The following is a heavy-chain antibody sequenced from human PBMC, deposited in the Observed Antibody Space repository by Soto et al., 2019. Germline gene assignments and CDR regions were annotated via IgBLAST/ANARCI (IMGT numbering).Heavy chain of an antibody. CDR2: ISAHNGNT. D-gene: IGHD4-4*01. CDR1: GYPFSTND. CDR3: ARGAISTATALDY. V-gene: IGHV1-18*01. Sequence: QVHLVQSGAEVKEPGASVKVPYKASGYPFSTNDITWVRQAPGQGLEWMGWISAHNGNTNYAQKLQGRVTMTTDTSTSTAYMELRSLRSDDTAVYYCARGAISTATALDYWGQGTLVSVSS. J-gene: IGHJ4*02.